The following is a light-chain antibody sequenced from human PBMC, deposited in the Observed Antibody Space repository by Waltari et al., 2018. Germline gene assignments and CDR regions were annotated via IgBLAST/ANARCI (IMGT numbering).Light chain of an antibody. J-gene: IGKJ1*01. V-gene: IGKV3-20*01. CDR1: QSIGRS. CDR3: QHYVRLPVT. Sequence: EIMFTQSPGTLSLSPGERATLSCRTSQSIGRSLAWYQQKPGQAPRLLIYGASSRATDIPDRFSGSGSGTDFSLTINRLEPEDSALYYCQHYVRLPVTFGQGTKVEIK. CDR2: GAS.